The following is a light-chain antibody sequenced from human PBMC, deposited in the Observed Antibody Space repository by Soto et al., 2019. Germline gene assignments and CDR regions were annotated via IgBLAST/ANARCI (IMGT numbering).Light chain of an antibody. J-gene: IGKJ2*01. CDR3: QQYYGTPFT. CDR1: QSVLYSSNNKNY. Sequence: DIVMTQSPDSLAVSLGERATINCKSSQSVLYSSNNKNYLAWYQQKPGQPPKLLIDWASTREFGVPDRFSGSGSGTDFTLTISSLQAEDVAVYYCQQYYGTPFTFGQGTKLEIK. CDR2: WAS. V-gene: IGKV4-1*01.